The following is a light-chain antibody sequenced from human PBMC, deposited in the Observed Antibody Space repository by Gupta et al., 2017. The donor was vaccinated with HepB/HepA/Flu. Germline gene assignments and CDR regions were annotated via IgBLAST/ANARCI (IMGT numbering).Light chain of an antibody. V-gene: IGKV1-33*01. Sequence: DIQMTQSPSSLSASVRDRVTITCQASQDISNYLNWYQQKPGKAPKLLIYDASNFETGVTSRFSGSGSVTYFTFTSSSLQAEDIATYYCQQSDNLLTFGGGTKVEIK. J-gene: IGKJ4*01. CDR3: QQSDNLLT. CDR2: DAS. CDR1: QDISNY.